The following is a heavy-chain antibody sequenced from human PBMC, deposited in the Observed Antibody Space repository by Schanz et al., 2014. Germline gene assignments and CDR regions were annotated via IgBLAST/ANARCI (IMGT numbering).Heavy chain of an antibody. V-gene: IGHV1-18*01. CDR2: ISGYNGDT. CDR3: ARDRVSFVRGPLGVD. J-gene: IGHJ4*02. Sequence: QVQLVQSGGEVKKPGASVRVSCKASGYSFTDYAIHWVRQAPGQGLEWMGWISGYNGDTNYAPKFQDRVTMTTDTSTGITSLELRNLKSDDTAVYYCARDRVSFVRGPLGVDWGQGTLVIVSS. CDR1: GYSFTDYA. D-gene: IGHD3-10*01.